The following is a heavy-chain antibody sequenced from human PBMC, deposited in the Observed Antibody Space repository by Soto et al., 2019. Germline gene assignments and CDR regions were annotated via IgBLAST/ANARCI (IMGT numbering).Heavy chain of an antibody. CDR2: INGNTGQT. D-gene: IGHD1-26*01. CDR3: ARERKWEPLPY. CDR1: GYTFSRYG. V-gene: IGHV1-18*01. J-gene: IGHJ4*02. Sequence: QVQLVQSGAEVREPGASVKVSCKTSGYTFSRYGITWVRQAPGQGFEWMGRINGNTGQTIYAMNLEDRLTIKTDTSTSIAYMELRRLKSDDTAVYYCARERKWEPLPYWGQGTLVTVSS.